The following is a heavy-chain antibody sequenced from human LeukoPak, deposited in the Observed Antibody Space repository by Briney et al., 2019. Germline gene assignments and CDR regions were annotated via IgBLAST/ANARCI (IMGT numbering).Heavy chain of an antibody. CDR2: ISPSGGTT. CDR1: GXTFINYA. V-gene: IGHV3-23*01. Sequence: GGSLRLSCAGSGXTFINYAMSWVRQAPGKGLEWVSFISPSGGTTYYADSVKGRFTISRDNSRDTLYLQMSSLRAEDTALYYCAKDPLPYFPVYYFDYWGQGTLVTVSS. D-gene: IGHD3-10*01. CDR3: AKDPLPYFPVYYFDY. J-gene: IGHJ4*02.